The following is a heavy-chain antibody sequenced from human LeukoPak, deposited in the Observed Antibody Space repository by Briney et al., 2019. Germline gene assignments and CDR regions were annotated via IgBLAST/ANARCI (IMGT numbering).Heavy chain of an antibody. CDR1: GGSFSGYY. V-gene: IGHV4-34*01. D-gene: IGHD2-2*01. J-gene: IGHJ6*03. CDR2: INHSGST. CDR3: ARGQYCSSTSCRRGHYYYMDV. Sequence: SETLSLTCAVYGGSFSGYYWSWICQPPGKGLEWIGEINHSGSTNYNPSLKSRVTISVDTSKNQFSLKLSSVTAADTAVYYCARGQYCSSTSCRRGHYYYMDVWGKGTTVTVSS.